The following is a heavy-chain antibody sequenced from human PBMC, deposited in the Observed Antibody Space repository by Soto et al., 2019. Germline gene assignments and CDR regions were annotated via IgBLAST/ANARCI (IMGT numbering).Heavy chain of an antibody. CDR2: IYYSGST. J-gene: IGHJ6*02. CDR1: GGSISSYY. Sequence: PSETLSLTCTVSGGSISSYYWSWIRQPPGKGLEWIGYIYYSGSTNYNPSLKSRVTISVDTSKNQFSLKLSSVTAADTAVYYCARGGIVPAATYYYYYGMDVWGQGTTVTVSS. V-gene: IGHV4-59*01. CDR3: ARGGIVPAATYYYYYGMDV. D-gene: IGHD2-2*01.